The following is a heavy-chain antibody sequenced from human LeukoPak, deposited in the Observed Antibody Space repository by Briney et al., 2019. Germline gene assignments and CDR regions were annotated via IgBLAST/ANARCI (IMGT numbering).Heavy chain of an antibody. Sequence: TGGSLRLSCAASGXTFSSSWMYWVRQAPGKGLVWVSRINSDESITTYADSVKGRFTISRDNAKNTLYLQMNSLRAEDTAVYYCARGLVPGFLDYWGQGTPVTVSS. J-gene: IGHJ4*02. D-gene: IGHD4-11*01. V-gene: IGHV3-74*01. CDR1: GXTFSSSW. CDR2: INSDESIT. CDR3: ARGLVPGFLDY.